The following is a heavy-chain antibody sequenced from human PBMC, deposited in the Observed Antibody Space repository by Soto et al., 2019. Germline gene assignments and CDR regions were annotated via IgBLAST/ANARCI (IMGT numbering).Heavy chain of an antibody. V-gene: IGHV3-30*18. J-gene: IGHJ6*03. CDR1: GGTFSRYG. D-gene: IGHD3-16*01. Sequence: PGGSRRLSCAASGGTFSRYGMHGGRQAPGKGLEWVAVISYDGSNKYYADSVKGRFTISRDNSKNTLYLQMNSLRAEDTAVYYCAKDGGPVKVYYYYYYMDFWGKGTTVTVSS. CDR2: ISYDGSNK. CDR3: AKDGGPVKVYYYYYYMDF.